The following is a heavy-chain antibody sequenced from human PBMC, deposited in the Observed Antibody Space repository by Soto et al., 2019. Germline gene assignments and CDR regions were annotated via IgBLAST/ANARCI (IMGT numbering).Heavy chain of an antibody. V-gene: IGHV3-21*01. CDR1: GFTFSSYS. J-gene: IGHJ6*02. CDR2: ISSSSSYI. D-gene: IGHD3-10*01. CDR3: ARGLWFGELLRRYYYYGMDV. Sequence: EVQLVESGGGLVKPGGSLRLSCAASGFTFSSYSMNWVRQAPGKGLEWVSSISSSSSYIYYADSVTGRFTISRDNAKNSLYLQMNSLRAEDTAVYYCARGLWFGELLRRYYYYGMDVWGQGTTVTVSS.